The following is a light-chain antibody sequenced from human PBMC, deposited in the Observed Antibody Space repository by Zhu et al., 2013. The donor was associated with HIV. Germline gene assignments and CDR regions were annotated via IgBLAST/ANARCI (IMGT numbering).Light chain of an antibody. CDR1: QSISSW. J-gene: IGKJ4*01. Sequence: DIQMTQSPSTLSASVGDRVTITCRASQSISSWLAWYQQKPGKAPKLLIYKASSLESGVPSRFSGSGSGTEFTLIISSLQPDDVATYYCQQHNSYPXTFGGGPRWRSN. CDR3: QQHNSYPXT. CDR2: KAS. V-gene: IGKV1-5*03.